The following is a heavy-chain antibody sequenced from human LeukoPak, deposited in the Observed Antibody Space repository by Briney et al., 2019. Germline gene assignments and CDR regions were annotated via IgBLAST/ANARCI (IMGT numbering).Heavy chain of an antibody. CDR2: INHSGST. Sequence: PSETLSLTCAVYGGSFSGYYWSWIRQPPGKGLEYIGEINHSGSTNYNPSLKSRVTISVGTSKNQFSLKLSSVTAADTAVYYCARDLRARIAVGSVFDYWGQGTLVTVSS. CDR1: GGSFSGYY. D-gene: IGHD6-19*01. CDR3: ARDLRARIAVGSVFDY. V-gene: IGHV4-34*01. J-gene: IGHJ4*02.